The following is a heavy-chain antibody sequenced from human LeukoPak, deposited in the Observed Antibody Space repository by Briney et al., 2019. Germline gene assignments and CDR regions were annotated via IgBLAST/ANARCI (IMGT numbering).Heavy chain of an antibody. Sequence: SETLSLTCTVSGGSISSYYWSWIRQPPGKGLEWIGYIYYSGSTKYNPSLKSRVTISVDTSKNQFPLKLSSVTAADTAVYYCARDRGYSYGYYFDYWGQGTLVTVSS. J-gene: IGHJ4*02. CDR3: ARDRGYSYGYYFDY. V-gene: IGHV4-59*01. CDR1: GGSISSYY. D-gene: IGHD5-18*01. CDR2: IYYSGST.